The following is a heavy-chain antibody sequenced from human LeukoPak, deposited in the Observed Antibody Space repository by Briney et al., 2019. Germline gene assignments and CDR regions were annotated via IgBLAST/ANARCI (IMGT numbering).Heavy chain of an antibody. V-gene: IGHV4-30-2*01. Sequence: SQTLSLTCAVSGGSISSGGYSWRWIRQPPGKGLEWIGYIYHSGSTYYNPSLKSRVTISVDRSKNQFSLKLSSVTAADTAVYYCARGVGGTIFGVVHWFDPWGQGTLVTVSS. CDR3: ARGVGGTIFGVVHWFDP. D-gene: IGHD3-3*01. J-gene: IGHJ5*02. CDR1: GGSISSGGYS. CDR2: IYHSGST.